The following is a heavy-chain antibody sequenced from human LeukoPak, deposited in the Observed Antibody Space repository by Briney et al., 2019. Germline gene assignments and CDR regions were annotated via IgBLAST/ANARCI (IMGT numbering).Heavy chain of an antibody. Sequence: GGSLRLSCAASGFTFSLYWMHWVRQTPGKGLVWVSRLNSDGSVTNYADSVKGRFTISSDNAKNTLYLQMNSLRAEDTALYYCVREYCGGDCYTDFWGQGTLVTVSS. CDR1: GFTFSLYW. D-gene: IGHD2-21*02. V-gene: IGHV3-74*01. CDR3: VREYCGGDCYTDF. J-gene: IGHJ4*02. CDR2: LNSDGSVT.